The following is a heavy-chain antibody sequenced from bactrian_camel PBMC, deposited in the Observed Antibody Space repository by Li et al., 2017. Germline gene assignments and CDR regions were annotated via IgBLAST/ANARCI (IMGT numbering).Heavy chain of an antibody. Sequence: QLVESGGGSVQAGGSLRLSCTVSGYDGSTYSMGWFRQRPGKEREGVAHIYTNEGSTYYADSVKGRFTISQDNGKNTVYLQMNSLKPEDTAMYYCAAGWVTGPISGSLKAEGYRYWGQGTQVTVS. V-gene: IGHV3S63*01. D-gene: IGHD2*01. J-gene: IGHJ4*01. CDR1: GYDGSTYS. CDR3: AAGWVTGPISGSLKAEGYRY. CDR2: IYTNEGST.